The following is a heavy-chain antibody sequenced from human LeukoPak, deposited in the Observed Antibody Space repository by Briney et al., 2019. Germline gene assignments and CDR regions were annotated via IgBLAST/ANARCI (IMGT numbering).Heavy chain of an antibody. CDR2: IRRKDYGGTT. D-gene: IGHD2-2*01. V-gene: IGHV3-49*04. J-gene: IGHJ4*02. CDR1: GFTFGDYA. CDR3: TREGGLGYCSGTSCSVDY. Sequence: GGSLRLSCATSGFTFGDYAMTWVRQAPGKGLEWVAFIRRKDYGGTTDYAASVKGRFTISRDDSKGIAYLQMNSLKTEDTAVYYCTREGGLGYCSGTSCSVDYWGQGTLVTVSS.